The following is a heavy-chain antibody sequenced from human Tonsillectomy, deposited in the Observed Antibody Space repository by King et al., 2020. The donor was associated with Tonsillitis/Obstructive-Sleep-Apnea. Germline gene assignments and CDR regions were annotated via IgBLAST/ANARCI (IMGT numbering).Heavy chain of an antibody. V-gene: IGHV3-7*01. J-gene: IGHJ4*02. CDR1: GFTFSSYW. CDR3: AREGFTCSSTSCYTDYFGY. D-gene: IGHD2-2*02. CDR2: IKQDGSEK. Sequence: VQLVESGGGLVQPGGSLRLSCAASGFTFSSYWMSWVRQAPGKGLEWVANIKQDGSEKYYVDSVKGRFTISRDNAKKSLYLQSNSLRAEDTAVYYCAREGFTCSSTSCYTDYFGYWGQGTLVPVSS.